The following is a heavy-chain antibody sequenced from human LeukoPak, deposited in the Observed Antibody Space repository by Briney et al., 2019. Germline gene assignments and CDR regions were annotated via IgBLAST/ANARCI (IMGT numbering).Heavy chain of an antibody. D-gene: IGHD6-6*01. V-gene: IGHV6-1*01. CDR3: ARERQYSSSSGYYYYYMDV. CDR2: IYYRSKWYN. CDR1: GDSVSSNSAA. J-gene: IGHJ6*03. Sequence: SQTLSLTCAISGDSVSSNSAAWNWIRQSPSRGLEWLGRIYYRSKWYNDYAVSVKSRITINPDTSKNQFSLQLNSVTPEDTAVYYCARERQYSSSSGYYYYYMDVWGKGTTVTVSS.